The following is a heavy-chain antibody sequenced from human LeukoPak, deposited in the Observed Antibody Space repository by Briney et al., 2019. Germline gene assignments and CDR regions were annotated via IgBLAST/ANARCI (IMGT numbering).Heavy chain of an antibody. CDR1: GFTFDDYA. J-gene: IGHJ4*02. CDR3: AKDLLVRGVIISFGLDY. Sequence: GGSLRLSCAASGFTFDDYAMHWVRQAPGKGLEWFSGISWYSGGIGYADSGKGRFTISRDNAKNSLYLQMNSLRAEDMALYYCAKDLLVRGVIISFGLDYWGQGTLVTVSS. D-gene: IGHD3-10*01. V-gene: IGHV3-9*03. CDR2: ISWYSGGI.